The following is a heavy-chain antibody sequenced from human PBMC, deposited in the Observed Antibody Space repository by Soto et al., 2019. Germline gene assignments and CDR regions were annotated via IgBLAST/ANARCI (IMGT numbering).Heavy chain of an antibody. V-gene: IGHV3-30-3*01. CDR1: GFTFSNYA. D-gene: IGHD2-15*01. J-gene: IGHJ6*02. Sequence: PGGSLRLSCAASGFTFSNYAMHWVRQAPGKGLEWVAIISYDGSNKFYPDSVKGRFTISRDNSKNTLYLQMNSLRAEDTALYYCATDPSYCSGGTCYSFYYGMDVWGQGTTVTVSS. CDR3: ATDPSYCSGGTCYSFYYGMDV. CDR2: ISYDGSNK.